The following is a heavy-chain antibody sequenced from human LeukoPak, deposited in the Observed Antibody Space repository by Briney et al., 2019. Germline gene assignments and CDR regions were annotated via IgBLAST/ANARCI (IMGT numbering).Heavy chain of an antibody. CDR2: IHYTGAT. J-gene: IGHJ5*02. CDR3: ARYTGTDSGRWLDP. CDR1: AGSLNNYY. V-gene: IGHV4-59*01. D-gene: IGHD1-26*01. Sequence: PSETLSLTCSVSAGSLNNYYWSWIRRPPGRGLEWIGYIHYTGATSYSPSLKSRVTISLDTPKNEFSLKLSSVTAADTAVYYRARYTGTDSGRWLDPWSQGTPVTVSS.